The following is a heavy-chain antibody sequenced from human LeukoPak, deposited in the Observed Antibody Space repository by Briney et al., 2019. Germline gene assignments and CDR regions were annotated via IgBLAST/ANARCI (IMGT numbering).Heavy chain of an antibody. D-gene: IGHD2-2*03. J-gene: IGHJ5*02. CDR2: IGSNSVPT. Sequence: GGSLRLSCAASGFTFSSYSMNWVRQAPGKGLEWVSGIGSNSVPTVYADSVKGRFTISRDNSKSMLYLQMDSLRVEDTAVYYCAKHCSGYCNAASKKRFDPWGQGTLVTVSS. V-gene: IGHV3-23*01. CDR3: AKHCSGYCNAASKKRFDP. CDR1: GFTFSSYS.